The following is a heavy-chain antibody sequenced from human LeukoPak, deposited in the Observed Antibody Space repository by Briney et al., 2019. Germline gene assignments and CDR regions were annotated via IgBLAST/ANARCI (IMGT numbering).Heavy chain of an antibody. CDR3: ARAHIDPRSGVLAHFDY. CDR1: GFTFSSYG. Sequence: GGSLRLSCAASGFTFSSYGMHWVRQAPGKGLEWVAFIRYDGSNKYYADSVKGRFAISRDNSKNTLYLQMNSLRAEDTAVYYCARAHIDPRSGVLAHFDYWGQGTLVTVSS. D-gene: IGHD2-8*01. V-gene: IGHV3-30*02. J-gene: IGHJ4*02. CDR2: IRYDGSNK.